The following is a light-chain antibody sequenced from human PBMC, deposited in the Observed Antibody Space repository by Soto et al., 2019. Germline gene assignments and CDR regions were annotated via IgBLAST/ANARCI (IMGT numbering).Light chain of an antibody. Sequence: EIVLTQSPGTLSLSPGERATLYCRASQSVGSNYLAWYQQKTGQAPRVLIYGASSRATGIPDRFSGSGSGADFTLTISRLEPEDFAVYYCPQYTTSPFTFGPGTKVDIK. V-gene: IGKV3-20*01. CDR3: PQYTTSPFT. CDR1: QSVGSNY. J-gene: IGKJ3*01. CDR2: GAS.